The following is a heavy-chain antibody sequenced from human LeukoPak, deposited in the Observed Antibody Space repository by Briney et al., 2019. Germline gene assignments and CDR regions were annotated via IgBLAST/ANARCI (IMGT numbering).Heavy chain of an antibody. D-gene: IGHD2-2*01. CDR1: GFTFSSYS. J-gene: IGHJ4*02. V-gene: IGHV3-48*01. CDR2: ISSSSSTI. CDR3: AKHYCSSTSCYCDY. Sequence: GGSLRLSCAASGFTFSSYSMNWVRQAPGKGLEWVSYISSSSSTIYYADSVKGRFTISRDNAKNSLYLQMNSLRAEDTAVYYCAKHYCSSTSCYCDYWGQGTLVTVSS.